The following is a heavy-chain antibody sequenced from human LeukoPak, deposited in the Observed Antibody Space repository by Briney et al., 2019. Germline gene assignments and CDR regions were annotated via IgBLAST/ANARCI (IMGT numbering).Heavy chain of an antibody. CDR3: AKEKRGTYYYYGMDV. D-gene: IGHD3-10*01. V-gene: IGHV3-23*01. J-gene: IGHJ6*02. CDR1: GFTFSSYA. CDR2: ISGSGGST. Sequence: GGSLRLSCAASGFTFSSYAMSWVRQAPGKGLEGGSAISGSGGSTYYADSVKGRFTISRDNSKNPLYLQMNRLRAEDTAVYYCAKEKRGTYYYYGMDVWGQGTTVTASS.